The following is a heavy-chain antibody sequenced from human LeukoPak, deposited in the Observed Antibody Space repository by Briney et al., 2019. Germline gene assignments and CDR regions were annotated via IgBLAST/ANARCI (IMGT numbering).Heavy chain of an antibody. CDR3: ARVPRIAAARRSTRIFDY. V-gene: IGHV4-34*01. CDR2: INHSGST. D-gene: IGHD6-13*01. CDR1: GVSFSGYY. Sequence: SETLSLTCAVYGVSFSGYYWSWIRQPPGKGLEWIGEINHSGSTNYNPSLKSRVTISVDTSKNQFSLKLSSVTAADTAVYYCARVPRIAAARRSTRIFDYWGQGTLVTVSS. J-gene: IGHJ4*02.